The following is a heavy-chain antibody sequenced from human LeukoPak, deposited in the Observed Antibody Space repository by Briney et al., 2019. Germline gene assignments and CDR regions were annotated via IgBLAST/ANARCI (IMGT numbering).Heavy chain of an antibody. Sequence: SETLSLTCTVSGGSISSYYWSWIRQPPGKGLEWIGYIYYSGNTNYNPSLKSRVTISVDTSKNQFSLKLSSVTAADTAVYYCASYDSSGASGYRGQGTLVTVSS. V-gene: IGHV4-59*08. CDR2: IYYSGNT. J-gene: IGHJ4*02. CDR3: ASYDSSGASGY. CDR1: GGSISSYY. D-gene: IGHD3-22*01.